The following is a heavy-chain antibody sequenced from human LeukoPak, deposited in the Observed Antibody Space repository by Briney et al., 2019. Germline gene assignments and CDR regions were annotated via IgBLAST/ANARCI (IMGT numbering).Heavy chain of an antibody. J-gene: IGHJ4*02. V-gene: IGHV4-34*01. Sequence: PSETLSLTCAVYGGSFSGYYWSWIRQPPGKGLEWIGEINHSGSTNYNPSLKSRVTISVDTSKNQFSLKLSSVTAADTAVYYCARNGRFDWNQPNFDYWGQGTLVTVSS. CDR2: INHSGST. D-gene: IGHD3-9*01. CDR1: GGSFSGYY. CDR3: ARNGRFDWNQPNFDY.